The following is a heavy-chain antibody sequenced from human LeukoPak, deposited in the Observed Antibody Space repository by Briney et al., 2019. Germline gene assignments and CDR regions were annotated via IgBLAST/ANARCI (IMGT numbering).Heavy chain of an antibody. D-gene: IGHD3-22*01. V-gene: IGHV3-30-3*01. CDR2: ISYDGSNK. CDR1: RFTFSDYS. J-gene: IGHJ4*02. CDR3: ASNYFDSDGYYWGFDY. Sequence: GGSLRLSCAASRFTFSDYSMRWVRQAPGKGLEWVAVISYDGSNKYYADSVKGRFTISRDNSKNTLYLQMNSLRAEDTAVYYCASNYFDSDGYYWGFDYWGQGTLVTVSS.